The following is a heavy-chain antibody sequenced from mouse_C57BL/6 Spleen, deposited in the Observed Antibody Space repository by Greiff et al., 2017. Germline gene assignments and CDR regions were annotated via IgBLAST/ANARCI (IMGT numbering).Heavy chain of an antibody. Sequence: VQLQQSGPGLVQPSQSLSITCTVSGFSFTSYGVHWVRQSPGKGLEWLGVIWSGGSTDYNAAFISRLSISKANTKSQVFCKMNSLQADDTAIYYCARAYSNYFDYWGQGTTLTVAS. CDR2: IWSGGST. V-gene: IGHV2-2*01. CDR3: ARAYSNYFDY. D-gene: IGHD2-5*01. CDR1: GFSFTSYG. J-gene: IGHJ2*01.